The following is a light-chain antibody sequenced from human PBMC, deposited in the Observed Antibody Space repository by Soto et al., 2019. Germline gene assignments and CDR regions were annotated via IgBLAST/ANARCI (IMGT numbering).Light chain of an antibody. J-gene: IGKJ1*01. CDR3: QQYSDSSRS. V-gene: IGKV1-5*03. Sequence: DIQMTQSPSTLSASIGDRITISCRASQTIDTWLAWYQQRPGEAPKLLIYTASNLENGVPSRFSGSGSGTAFTLTISSLQPEDFATYYCQQYSDSSRSFG. CDR1: QTIDTW. CDR2: TAS.